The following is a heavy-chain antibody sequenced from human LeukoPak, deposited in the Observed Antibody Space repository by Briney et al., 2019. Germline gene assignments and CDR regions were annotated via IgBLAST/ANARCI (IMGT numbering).Heavy chain of an antibody. CDR1: GYTFANYD. V-gene: IGHV1-8*03. D-gene: IGHD5-24*01. CDR2: MNPNIGNT. Sequence: ASVKVSCKASGYTFANYDINWVRQATGQGLEWMGWMNPNIGNTGYAQKFQGRVTITRNTSISTAYMELSSLRSEDTAVYYCAREEGTFYTSRWATTLDYWGQGTLVTVSS. CDR3: AREEGTFYTSRWATTLDY. J-gene: IGHJ4*02.